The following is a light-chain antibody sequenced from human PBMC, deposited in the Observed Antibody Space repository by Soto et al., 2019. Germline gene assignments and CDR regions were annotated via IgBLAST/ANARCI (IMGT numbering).Light chain of an antibody. CDR1: SSNIGAGYD. CDR2: GNS. CDR3: QSYASSLSAAV. J-gene: IGLJ2*01. Sequence: QSVLTQPPSVSGAPGQKVIISCTGSSSNIGAGYDVHWYQQLPGTAPKLLIYGNSNRPSGVPDRLSGSKSGTSASLAITGLQVEDEADYYCQSYASSLSAAVFGGGTKLTVL. V-gene: IGLV1-40*01.